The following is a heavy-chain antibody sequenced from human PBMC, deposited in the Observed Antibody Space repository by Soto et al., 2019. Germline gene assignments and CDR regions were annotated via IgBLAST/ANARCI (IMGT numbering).Heavy chain of an antibody. CDR1: GFTFSDHY. CDR3: ATGTVGAMDY. J-gene: IGHJ4*02. V-gene: IGHV3-72*01. D-gene: IGHD1-26*01. CDR2: TRNKVDSYTT. Sequence: EVQLVESGGDLVQPGGSLRLSRAASGFTFSDHYMEWVRQAPGKGLEWVGRTRNKVDSYTTEYAASVRGRFTISRDDSKTSLYLQMNSLKTEDTALYYCATGTVGAMDYWGQGTLVTVSS.